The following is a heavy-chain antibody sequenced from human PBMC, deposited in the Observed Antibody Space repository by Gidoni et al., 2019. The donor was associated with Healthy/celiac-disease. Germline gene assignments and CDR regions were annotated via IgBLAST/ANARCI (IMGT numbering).Heavy chain of an antibody. CDR1: GGSFSGYY. CDR2: INHSGST. CDR3: ARGNRRAAAAPTYYYYGMDV. Sequence: QVQLQQWCAGLLKPSETLSLTCAVYGGSFSGYYWRWSRPPPGKGLEWIGEINHSGSTNYNPSLKSRVTISVDTSKNQCSLKLSAVTAADTAVYYCARGNRRAAAAPTYYYYGMDVWGQGTTVTVSS. J-gene: IGHJ6*02. D-gene: IGHD6-13*01. V-gene: IGHV4-34*01.